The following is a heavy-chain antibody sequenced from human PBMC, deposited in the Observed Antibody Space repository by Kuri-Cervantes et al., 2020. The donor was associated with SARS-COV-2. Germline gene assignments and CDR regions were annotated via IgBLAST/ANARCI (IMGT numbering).Heavy chain of an antibody. D-gene: IGHD3-10*01. CDR2: INPNSGGT. Sequence: GASLKTSCASGYTFTGYYMHWVRQAPGQGLEWMGWINPNSGGTNYAQKFQGRVTMTRDTSISTAYMELSRLRSDDTAVYYCARDGSKGKYFQHWGQGTLVTVSS. CDR3: ARDGSKGKYFQH. J-gene: IGHJ1*01. V-gene: IGHV1-2*02. CDR1: GYTFTGYY.